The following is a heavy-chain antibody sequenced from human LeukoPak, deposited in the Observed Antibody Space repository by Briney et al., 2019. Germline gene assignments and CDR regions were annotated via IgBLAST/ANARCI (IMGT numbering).Heavy chain of an antibody. J-gene: IGHJ4*02. V-gene: IGHV4-39*01. D-gene: IGHD3-22*01. CDR2: IYYSGST. CDR1: GGSISSSSYY. Sequence: PSETLSLTCTVSGGSISSSSYYWGWIRQPPGKGLEWIGSIYYSGSTYYNPSLKSRVTISVDTSKNQFSLKLSSVTAADTAVHYCARRFYDSSGYYYDYFDYWGQGTLVTVSS. CDR3: ARRFYDSSGYYYDYFDY.